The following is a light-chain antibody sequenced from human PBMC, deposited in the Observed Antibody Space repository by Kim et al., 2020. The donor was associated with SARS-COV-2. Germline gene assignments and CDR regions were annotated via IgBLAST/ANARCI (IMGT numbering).Light chain of an antibody. CDR3: QQYYSSLWT. V-gene: IGKV4-1*01. CDR1: QSLLHSSNNKNY. CDR2: WAS. J-gene: IGKJ1*01. Sequence: DIVMTQSPDSLAVSLGERATINCKSSQSLLHSSNNKNYLAWYQQKPGQPPNLLIYWASTRESGVPDRFSGSGSGTDFTLTISNLQAEDVAVYYCQQYYSSLWTFGQGTKVEI.